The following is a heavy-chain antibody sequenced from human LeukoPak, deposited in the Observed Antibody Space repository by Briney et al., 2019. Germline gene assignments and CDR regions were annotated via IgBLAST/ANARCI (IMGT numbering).Heavy chain of an antibody. Sequence: SVKLSCKASGGTFSSYTISWVRQAPGQGLEWMGRIIPILGIANYAQKFQGRVTITADKSTSTAYMELSSLRSEDTGVYYCARENLYDTTRAYDYWGQGTLVTVSS. CDR2: IIPILGIA. CDR1: GGTFSSYT. V-gene: IGHV1-69*04. CDR3: ARENLYDTTRAYDY. D-gene: IGHD3-22*01. J-gene: IGHJ4*02.